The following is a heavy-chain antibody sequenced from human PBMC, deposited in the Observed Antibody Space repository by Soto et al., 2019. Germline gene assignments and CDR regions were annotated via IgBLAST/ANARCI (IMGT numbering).Heavy chain of an antibody. Sequence: KVSCKASGYTFTEYYIHWVRQAPGRGLEWMGWISPNSGRTKSAQKFQGWVTMTEDTSIATVYMELNGLKSDDTAIYFCARRLGAAGDYFYGLDVWG. CDR3: ARRLGAAGDYFYGLDV. CDR1: GYTFTEYY. CDR2: ISPNSGRT. V-gene: IGHV1-2*04. J-gene: IGHJ6*02. D-gene: IGHD6-25*01.